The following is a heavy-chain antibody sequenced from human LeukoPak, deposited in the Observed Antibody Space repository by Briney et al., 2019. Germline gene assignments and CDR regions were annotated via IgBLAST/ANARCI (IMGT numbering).Heavy chain of an antibody. CDR2: IYRGGST. Sequence: PGGSLRLSCAAPGFTVSSNYMSWVRQAPGKGLEWFSVIYRGGSTYYADSVKGRFTISRDNSKNMLYLQMNSLRAEDTAVYYCARGHTEDYDFWSGTPPEYYYYMDVWGKGTTVTVSS. J-gene: IGHJ6*03. CDR3: ARGHTEDYDFWSGTPPEYYYYMDV. D-gene: IGHD3-3*01. V-gene: IGHV3-53*01. CDR1: GFTVSSNY.